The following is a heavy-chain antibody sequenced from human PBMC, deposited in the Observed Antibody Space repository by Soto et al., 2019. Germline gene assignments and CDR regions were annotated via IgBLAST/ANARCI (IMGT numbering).Heavy chain of an antibody. CDR3: ARGPLLTYYYRSGVRDRGDFDF. D-gene: IGHD3-10*01. V-gene: IGHV4-34*01. CDR1: GGSFSGYY. CDR2: ISRSGRA. J-gene: IGHJ4*02. Sequence: QVQFHQWGAGLLKPGDTLTLTCAVSGGSFSGYYLNWIRQRTGRGLEWLGEISRSGRATNNQSLKGRVTMSGDTSKHQISLSVTSVTAADTALYDRARGPLLTYYYRSGVRDRGDFDFWGQGTLVPVSS.